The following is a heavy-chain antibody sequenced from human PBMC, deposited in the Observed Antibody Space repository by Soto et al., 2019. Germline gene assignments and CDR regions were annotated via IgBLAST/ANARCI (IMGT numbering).Heavy chain of an antibody. V-gene: IGHV4-59*08. CDR1: GGSISSYY. J-gene: IGHJ4*02. CDR3: ARHPYSSGSSWGAAGY. Sequence: TSETLSLTCTVSGGSISSYYWSWIRQPPGKGLEWIGYIYYSGSTNYNPSLKSRVTISVDTSKNQFSLKLSSVTAADTAVYYCARHPYSSGSSWGAAGYWDQGTLVT. CDR2: IYYSGST. D-gene: IGHD6-25*01.